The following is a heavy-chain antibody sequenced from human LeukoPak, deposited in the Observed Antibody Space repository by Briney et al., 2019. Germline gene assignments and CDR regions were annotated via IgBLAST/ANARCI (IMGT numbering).Heavy chain of an antibody. CDR2: ISYDGSNK. D-gene: IGHD5-18*01. V-gene: IGHV3-30*04. Sequence: GGSLRLSCAASGFTFSSYAMHWVRQAPGKGLEWVAVISYDGSNKYYADSVKGRFTISRDNAKNSLYLQMNSLRAEDTAVYYCAKDRRYSYGGIFVYWGQGTLVTVSS. J-gene: IGHJ4*02. CDR3: AKDRRYSYGGIFVY. CDR1: GFTFSSYA.